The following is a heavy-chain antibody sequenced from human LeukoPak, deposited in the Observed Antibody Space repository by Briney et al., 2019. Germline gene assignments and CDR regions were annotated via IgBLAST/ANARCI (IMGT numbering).Heavy chain of an antibody. V-gene: IGHV1-24*01. CDR2: FDPEDGET. D-gene: IGHD3-10*01. CDR3: ATFVMVRGSGRNGLLDY. Sequence: VASVKVSCKVSGYTLTELSMHWVRQAPGKGLEWMGGFDPEDGETIYAQKFQGRVTMTEDTSTDTAYMELSSLRSEDTAVYYCATFVMVRGSGRNGLLDYWGQGTLVTVSS. CDR1: GYTLTELS. J-gene: IGHJ4*02.